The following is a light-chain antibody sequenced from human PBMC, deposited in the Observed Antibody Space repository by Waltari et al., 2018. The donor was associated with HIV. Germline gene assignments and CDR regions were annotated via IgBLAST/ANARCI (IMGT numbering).Light chain of an antibody. J-gene: IGLJ2*01. V-gene: IGLV1-47*01. Sequence: QSVLTQPPSASGTPGQRVTISCSGSSSNIGSYYVYWYQQLPGTAPKLLIYRNNQRPSGVPDLFSGSKSGTSASLAISGLRSEDEADYYCAAWTDSLSGVVFGGGTKLSVL. CDR1: SSNIGSYY. CDR2: RNN. CDR3: AAWTDSLSGVV.